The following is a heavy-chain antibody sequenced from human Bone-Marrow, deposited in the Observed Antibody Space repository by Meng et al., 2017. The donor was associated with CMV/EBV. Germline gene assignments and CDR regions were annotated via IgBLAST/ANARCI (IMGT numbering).Heavy chain of an antibody. Sequence: SVKVSCKASGGTFSSYAISWVRQAPGQGLEWMGGIIPILGIANYAQKFQGRVTITADKSTSTAYMELSSLRSEDTAVYYCARAAAARPFDPWGQGTLVPVSS. V-gene: IGHV1-69*10. J-gene: IGHJ5*02. D-gene: IGHD6-6*01. CDR3: ARAAAARPFDP. CDR1: GGTFSSYA. CDR2: IIPILGIA.